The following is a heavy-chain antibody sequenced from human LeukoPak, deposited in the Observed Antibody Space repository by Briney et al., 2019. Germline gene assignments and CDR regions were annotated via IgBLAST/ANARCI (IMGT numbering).Heavy chain of an antibody. D-gene: IGHD2/OR15-2a*01. CDR2: IYYSGST. V-gene: IGHV4-39*01. Sequence: PSETLSLTCTVSGGSISTSSYYWGWIRQPPGMGLEWIGSIYYSGSTYYNPSLKSRVTISVDTSKNQFSLKLSSVTAADTAVYYCARTGDYFQAAWGQGTLVTVSS. CDR3: ARTGDYFQAA. J-gene: IGHJ5*02. CDR1: GGSISTSSYY.